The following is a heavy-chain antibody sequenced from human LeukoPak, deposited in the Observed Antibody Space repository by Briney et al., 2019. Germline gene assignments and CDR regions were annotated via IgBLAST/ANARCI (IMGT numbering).Heavy chain of an antibody. CDR3: ARGQRIRQYYYDSSGYLGNAFDI. J-gene: IGHJ3*02. V-gene: IGHV4-34*01. CDR2: IYHSGST. Sequence: SETLCLTCAVYGGSFNGYYWSWIRQPPGKVLEGIGEIYHSGSTNYNPSLKSRVTISVDTSKNQFSLKLSAVTAADTAVYYCARGQRIRQYYYDSSGYLGNAFDIWGQGTMVTVSS. D-gene: IGHD3-22*01. CDR1: GGSFNGYY.